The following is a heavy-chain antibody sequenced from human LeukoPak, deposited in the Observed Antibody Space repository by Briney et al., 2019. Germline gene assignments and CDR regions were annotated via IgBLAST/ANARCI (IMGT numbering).Heavy chain of an antibody. CDR3: ARLERGSGGSGSFDY. CDR1: GGSINSNSHH. CDR2: MYYNGYT. J-gene: IGHJ4*02. Sequence: SETLSLTCTVSGGSINSNSHHWGWIRQPPGKGLERIGSMYYNGYTYYNPSLKSRVTMSVDTSKNQFSLKLTSVTAADTAVYYCARLERGSGGSGSFDYWGQGTLVTISS. D-gene: IGHD6-25*01. V-gene: IGHV4-39*01.